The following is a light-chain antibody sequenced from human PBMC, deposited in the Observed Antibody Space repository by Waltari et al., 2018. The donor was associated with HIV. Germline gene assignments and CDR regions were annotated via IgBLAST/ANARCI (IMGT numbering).Light chain of an antibody. CDR2: GAS. Sequence: EIVLTQSPGTLSLSPGERATLSCRSSQSISSRYLAWYQQKPGKAPRVLIYGASTRATGIPDRFSGSESGTDFTLTISRLEPEDFAVYYCQQYGSSPLYIFGQGTKLEIK. CDR1: QSISSRY. J-gene: IGKJ2*01. CDR3: QQYGSSPLYI. V-gene: IGKV3-20*01.